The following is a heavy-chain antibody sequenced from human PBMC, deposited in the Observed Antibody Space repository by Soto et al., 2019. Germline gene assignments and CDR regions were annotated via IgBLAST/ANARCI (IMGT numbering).Heavy chain of an antibody. CDR1: GGSISSGDYY. Sequence: QVQLQESGPGLVKPSQTLSLTCTVSGGSISSGDYYWSWIRQPPGKGLEWIGYIYYSGTTYYSPSLNTGVTISVDTSKNQFSRKLSSVTAADTAVYYCARGEARHYDILPGSLTAPFDYWGQGPLVTVSS. D-gene: IGHD3-9*01. J-gene: IGHJ4*02. CDR3: ARGEARHYDILPGSLTAPFDY. CDR2: IYYSGTT. V-gene: IGHV4-30-4*01.